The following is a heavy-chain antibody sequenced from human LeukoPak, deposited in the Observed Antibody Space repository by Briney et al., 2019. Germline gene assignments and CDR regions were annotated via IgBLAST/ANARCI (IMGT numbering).Heavy chain of an antibody. CDR2: IYHSGST. CDR3: AKDLSGIAAAGTDSYY. J-gene: IGHJ4*02. D-gene: IGHD6-13*01. Sequence: SQTLSLTCAVSGGSISSGGYSWSWIRQPPGKGLEWIGYIYHSGSTYYNPSLKSRVTISVDRSKNQFSLKLSSVTAADTAVYYCAKDLSGIAAAGTDSYYWGQGTLVTVSS. V-gene: IGHV4-30-2*01. CDR1: GGSISSGGYS.